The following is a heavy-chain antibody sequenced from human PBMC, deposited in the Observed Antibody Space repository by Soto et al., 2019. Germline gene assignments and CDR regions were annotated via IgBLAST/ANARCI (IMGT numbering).Heavy chain of an antibody. D-gene: IGHD1-1*01. Sequence: PSETLSLTCTVSGASISAGAYYWGWIRQHPGKGLEWIGYIYYNGNSYYSPSLKGRVSISPDTSKNQFSLKLSSVTGADTAVYFCARDERYSNDFDYWGRGTLFTVSS. CDR2: IYYNGNS. CDR1: GASISAGAYY. V-gene: IGHV4-31*03. J-gene: IGHJ4*02. CDR3: ARDERYSNDFDY.